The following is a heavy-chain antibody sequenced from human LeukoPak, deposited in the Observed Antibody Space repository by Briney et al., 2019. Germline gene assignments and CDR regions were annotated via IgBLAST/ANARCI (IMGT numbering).Heavy chain of an antibody. D-gene: IGHD4-23*01. CDR2: ISGSGGST. V-gene: IGHV3-23*01. J-gene: IGHJ4*02. CDR1: GFTFSRYW. CDR3: TTAPGGNQDY. Sequence: GGSLRLSCAASGFTFSRYWMHWVRQAPGKGLEWVSAISGSGGSTYYADSVKGRFTISRDNSKNTLYLQMNSLKTEDTAVYYCTTAPGGNQDYWGQGTLVTVSS.